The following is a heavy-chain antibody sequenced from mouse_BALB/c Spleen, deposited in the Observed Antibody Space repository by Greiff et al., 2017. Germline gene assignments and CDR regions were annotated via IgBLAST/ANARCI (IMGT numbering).Heavy chain of an antibody. Sequence: EVNVVESGGGLVQPGGSLKLSCAASGFTFSSYGMSWVRQTPDKRLELVATINSNGGSTYYPDSVKGRFTISRDNAKNTLYLQMSSLKSEDTAMYYCARDLYGNPFYYWGQGTTLTVSS. CDR3: ARDLYGNPFYY. CDR2: INSNGGST. CDR1: GFTFSSYG. D-gene: IGHD2-1*01. V-gene: IGHV5-6-3*01. J-gene: IGHJ2*01.